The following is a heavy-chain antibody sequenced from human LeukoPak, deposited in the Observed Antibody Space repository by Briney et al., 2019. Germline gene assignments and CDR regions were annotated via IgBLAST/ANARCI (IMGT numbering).Heavy chain of an antibody. D-gene: IGHD6-13*01. CDR2: IYYSGST. Sequence: SETLSLTCTVSGGSISSYYWSWIRQPPGKGLEWIGYIYYSGSTNYNPSLKSRVTISVDTSKNQFSLKLSSVTAADTAVYYCAREEGWYPYFDYWGQGTLVTVSS. V-gene: IGHV4-59*01. CDR1: GGSISSYY. J-gene: IGHJ4*02. CDR3: AREEGWYPYFDY.